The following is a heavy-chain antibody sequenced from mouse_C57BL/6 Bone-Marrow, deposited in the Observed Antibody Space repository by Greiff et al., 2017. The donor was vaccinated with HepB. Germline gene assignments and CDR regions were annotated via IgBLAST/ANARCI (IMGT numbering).Heavy chain of an antibody. CDR3: ARSFSTTVVAAYWYFDV. D-gene: IGHD1-1*01. V-gene: IGHV14-3*01. CDR1: GFNIKNTY. J-gene: IGHJ1*03. Sequence: VQLQQSVAELVRPGASVKLSCTASGFNIKNTYMHWVKQRPEQGLEWIGRIDPANGNTKYAPKFQGKATITADTSSNTAYLQLSSLTSEDTAIYYCARSFSTTVVAAYWYFDVWGTGTTVTVSS. CDR2: IDPANGNT.